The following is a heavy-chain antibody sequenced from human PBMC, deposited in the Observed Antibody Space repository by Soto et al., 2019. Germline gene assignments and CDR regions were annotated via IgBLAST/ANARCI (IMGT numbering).Heavy chain of an antibody. J-gene: IGHJ4*02. CDR1: GFTFSSYG. CDR2: ISGSGDST. V-gene: IGHV3-23*01. CDR3: AKSPGMYYYDSSGYYHYDY. D-gene: IGHD3-22*01. Sequence: GGSLRLSCAASGFTFSSYGINWIHQATGKGLEWVSGISGSGDSTHYADSVKGRFTISRDNSKNTLYLQMNSLRAEDTAVYYCAKSPGMYYYDSSGYYHYDYWGQGTPVTVSS.